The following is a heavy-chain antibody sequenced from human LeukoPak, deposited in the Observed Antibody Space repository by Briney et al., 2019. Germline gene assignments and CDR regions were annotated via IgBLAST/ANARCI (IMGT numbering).Heavy chain of an antibody. J-gene: IGHJ4*02. V-gene: IGHV3-7*01. CDR2: INRDGSQI. CDR3: ARGGLTAGFDY. Sequence: PGGSLRLSCAASGFTFSIYWMNWVRQAPGKGLEWVTNINRDGSQIDYLDSVKGRFTISRDSANNALYLQMNSLRAEDTAVYYCARGGLTAGFDYWGQGTLVTVSS. CDR1: GFTFSIYW.